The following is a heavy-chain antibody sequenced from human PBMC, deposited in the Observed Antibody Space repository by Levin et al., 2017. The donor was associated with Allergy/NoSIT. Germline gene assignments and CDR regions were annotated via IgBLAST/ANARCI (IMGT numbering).Heavy chain of an antibody. CDR1: GFTFSSYS. CDR2: ISSSSSYI. J-gene: IGHJ4*02. Sequence: GGSLRLSCAASGFTFSSYSMNWVRQAPGKGLEWVSSISSSSSYIYYADSVKGRFTISRDNAKNSLSLQMNSLRAEDTAVYYCASDYYDSSGSEYYFDYWGQGTLVTVSS. V-gene: IGHV3-21*01. CDR3: ASDYYDSSGSEYYFDY. D-gene: IGHD3-22*01.